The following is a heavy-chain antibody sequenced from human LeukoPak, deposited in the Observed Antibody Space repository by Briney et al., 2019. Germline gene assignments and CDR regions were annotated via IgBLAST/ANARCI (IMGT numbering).Heavy chain of an antibody. CDR2: ISSSSSYI. V-gene: IGHV3-21*01. Sequence: PGGSLRLSCAASGFTFSSYSTNWVRQAPGKGLEWVSSISSSSSYIYYADSVKGRFTISRDNAKNSLYLQMNSLRAEDTAVYYCARGYSGYRFSDYWGQGTLVTVSS. D-gene: IGHD5-12*01. J-gene: IGHJ4*02. CDR1: GFTFSSYS. CDR3: ARGYSGYRFSDY.